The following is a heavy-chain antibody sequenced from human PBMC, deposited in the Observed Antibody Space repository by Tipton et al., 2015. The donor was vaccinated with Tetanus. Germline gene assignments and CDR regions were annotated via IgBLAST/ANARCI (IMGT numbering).Heavy chain of an antibody. V-gene: IGHV3-53*01. CDR2: IYSGGST. CDR3: ARVSSIHAFDI. J-gene: IGHJ3*02. CDR1: GFTVSSNY. Sequence: SLRLSCAASGFTVSSNYMSWVRQAPGKGLEWVSVIYSGGSTYYADSVKGRFTISRDNSKNTLYLQMNSLRAEATAVYYCARVSSIHAFDIWGQGTMVTVSS. D-gene: IGHD6-6*01.